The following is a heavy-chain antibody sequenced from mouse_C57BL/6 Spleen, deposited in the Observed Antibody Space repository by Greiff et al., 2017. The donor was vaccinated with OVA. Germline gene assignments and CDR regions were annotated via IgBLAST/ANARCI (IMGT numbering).Heavy chain of an antibody. CDR3: ARDRRGWDYGAY. V-gene: IGHV5-4*01. D-gene: IGHD2-4*01. J-gene: IGHJ3*01. Sequence: EVKVVESGGGLVKPGGSLKLSCAASGFTFSSYAMSWVRQTPEKRLEWVATISDGGSYTYYPDNVKGRFTISRDNAKNNLYLQMSHLKSEDTAMYYCARDRRGWDYGAYWGQGTLVTVSA. CDR1: GFTFSSYA. CDR2: ISDGGSYT.